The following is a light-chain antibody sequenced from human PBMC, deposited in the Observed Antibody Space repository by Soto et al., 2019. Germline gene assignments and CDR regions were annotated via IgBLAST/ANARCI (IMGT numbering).Light chain of an antibody. CDR2: DVN. J-gene: IGLJ3*02. CDR3: CSYAGSHTPWV. V-gene: IGLV2-11*01. Sequence: QSALTQPRSVSGSPGQSVTISCTGTSSDVGGYNYVSWYQQHPGKAPKLMIYDVNKWASGVPDRFSGSKSGNTASLTISGLQAEDEADYHCCSYAGSHTPWVFGGGTKLTVL. CDR1: SSDVGGYNY.